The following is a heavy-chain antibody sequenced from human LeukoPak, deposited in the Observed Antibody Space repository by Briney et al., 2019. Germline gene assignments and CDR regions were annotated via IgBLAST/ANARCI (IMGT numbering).Heavy chain of an antibody. CDR2: INSDGSST. CDR1: GFTFSSFW. CDR3: ARMPAAIGWFDP. D-gene: IGHD2-2*01. V-gene: IGHV3-74*01. J-gene: IGHJ5*02. Sequence: GGTLRLSPAASGFTFSSFWMHWVRQAPGQGLVWVSRINSDGSSTSYADSVKGRFTISRDNAKNSLYLQMNSLRAEDTAVYYCARMPAAIGWFDPWGQGTLVTVSS.